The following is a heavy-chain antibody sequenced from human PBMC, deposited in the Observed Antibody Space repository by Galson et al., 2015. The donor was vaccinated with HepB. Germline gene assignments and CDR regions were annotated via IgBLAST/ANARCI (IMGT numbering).Heavy chain of an antibody. Sequence: ETLSLTCTVSGDSISSNYWTWIRQPSGEGLEWIGYIYHSGSTKNNPSLRSRVTTSIDTTKNQFSLKLSSVTAADTAVYYCARWSAAGLNWGQGTLVTVSS. V-gene: IGHV4-59*12. CDR1: GDSISSNY. D-gene: IGHD6-13*01. J-gene: IGHJ4*02. CDR2: IYHSGST. CDR3: ARWSAAGLN.